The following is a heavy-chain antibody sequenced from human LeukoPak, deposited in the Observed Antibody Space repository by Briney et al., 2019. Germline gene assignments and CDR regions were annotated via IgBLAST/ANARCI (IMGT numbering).Heavy chain of an antibody. Sequence: ASVKVSCKASGYTLSDYFVHWVRQAPGQGLEWMGCINPNSDGTNYVQKFQGRVTMTTDTSISTAYMELSRLRSDDTAVYHCARGGRTYFSDNSGYHDAFDIWGQGTMVTVSS. CDR2: INPNSDGT. V-gene: IGHV1-2*02. CDR3: ARGGRTYFSDNSGYHDAFDI. CDR1: GYTLSDYF. J-gene: IGHJ3*02. D-gene: IGHD3-22*01.